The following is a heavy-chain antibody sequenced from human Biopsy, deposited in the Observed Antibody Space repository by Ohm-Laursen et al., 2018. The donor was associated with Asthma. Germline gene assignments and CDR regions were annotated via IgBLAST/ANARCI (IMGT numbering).Heavy chain of an antibody. J-gene: IGHJ4*02. CDR3: ASDFPKDYVRYNFQF. Sequence: ASVKVSCKISGYSLTDLSMHWVRQALGQGLEWMGGHDHEEGGAVNARRFQGRVTMTEDTSTDTAYMELSSLSSDDTAVYYCASDFPKDYVRYNFQFWGQGTLVTVSS. CDR1: GYSLTDLS. D-gene: IGHD4-17*01. CDR2: HDHEEGGA. V-gene: IGHV1-24*01.